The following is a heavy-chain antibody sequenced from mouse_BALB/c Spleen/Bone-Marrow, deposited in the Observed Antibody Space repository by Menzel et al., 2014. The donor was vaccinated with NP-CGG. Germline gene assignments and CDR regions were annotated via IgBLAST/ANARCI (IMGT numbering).Heavy chain of an antibody. J-gene: IGHJ1*01. V-gene: IGHV5-9-3*01. Sequence: EVKVVESGGGLAKSGGSLQLSCAASGFTFSTYAMSWARQTPEKRLEWVATISSSGSYTYYPDSVKGRFTISRDNAKNTLYLQMSRLRSEDTAMFYCTRLRMITTYVDVWGAGTTVTVSS. D-gene: IGHD2-4*01. CDR1: GFTFSTYA. CDR3: TRLRMITTYVDV. CDR2: ISSSGSYT.